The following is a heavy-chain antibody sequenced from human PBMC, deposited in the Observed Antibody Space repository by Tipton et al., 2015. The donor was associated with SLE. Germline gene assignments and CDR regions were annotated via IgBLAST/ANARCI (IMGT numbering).Heavy chain of an antibody. V-gene: IGHV4-59*08. D-gene: IGHD3/OR15-3a*01. Sequence: TLSLTCTVSGGSISSYYWSWIRQPPGKGLEWIGNIYRSGNTYYNPSLKSRVTMSIDTSKNQFSLKLGSVTAADTAIYYCARGSPGTGYFDFWGQGTLVTVSS. CDR3: ARGSPGTGYFDF. CDR1: GGSISSYY. J-gene: IGHJ4*02. CDR2: IYRSGNT.